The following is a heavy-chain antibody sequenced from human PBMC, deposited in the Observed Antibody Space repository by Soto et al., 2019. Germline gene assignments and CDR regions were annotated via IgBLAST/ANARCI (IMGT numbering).Heavy chain of an antibody. CDR1: GGSISSYY. CDR2: IYYSGST. Sequence: QVQLQESGPGLVKPSETLSLTCTVSGGSISSYYWSWIRQPPGKGLEWIGYIYYSGSTNYNPSLKSRVTISVDTSKNQFSLKLSSVTAADTAVYYCARSYYGGNGFDYWGQGTLVTVCS. J-gene: IGHJ4*02. V-gene: IGHV4-59*01. CDR3: ARSYYGGNGFDY. D-gene: IGHD4-17*01.